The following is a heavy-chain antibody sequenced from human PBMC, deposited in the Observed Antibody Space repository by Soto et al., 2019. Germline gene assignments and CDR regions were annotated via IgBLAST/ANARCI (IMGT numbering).Heavy chain of an antibody. V-gene: IGHV3-23*01. J-gene: IGHJ6*03. CDR2: ISGSGGST. CDR1: GFTFSSYA. Sequence: EVQLLESGGGLVQPGGSLRLSCAASGFTFSSYAMSGVRQAPGKGLEWVSAISGSGGSTYYADSVKGRFTISRDNSKNTLYLQMNSLRAKDTAVYYCAKDPPHYYYYMDVWGKGTTVTVSS. CDR3: AKDPPHYYYYMDV.